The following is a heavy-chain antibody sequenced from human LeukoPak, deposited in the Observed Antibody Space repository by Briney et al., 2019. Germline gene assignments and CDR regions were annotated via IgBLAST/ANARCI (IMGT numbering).Heavy chain of an antibody. J-gene: IGHJ4*02. CDR2: ISTSSSHI. CDR3: ARDDILHDKPFDL. Sequence: GGSLRLSCTASGFTFSFYMMNWVRQAPGKGLEWVSSISTSSSHIYYADSLKGRFTVSRDNAKSSLYLQMNNLRAEDTAVYYCARDDILHDKPFDLWGQGTLVTVSS. V-gene: IGHV3-21*06. D-gene: IGHD3-9*01. CDR1: GFTFSFYM.